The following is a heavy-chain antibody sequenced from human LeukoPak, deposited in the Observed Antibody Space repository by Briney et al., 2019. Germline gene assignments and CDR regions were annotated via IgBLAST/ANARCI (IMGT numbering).Heavy chain of an antibody. CDR1: GGSISSGSYY. CDR2: IYTSGST. J-gene: IGHJ6*03. D-gene: IGHD1-26*01. V-gene: IGHV4-61*02. CDR3: ARQKGAAPRKYMDV. Sequence: SETLSLTCTVSGGSISSGSYYWSWIRQPAGKGLEWIGRIYTSGSTNYNPSLKSRVTISVDTSKNQFSLKLSSVTAADTAVYYCARQKGAAPRKYMDVWGKGTTVTVSS.